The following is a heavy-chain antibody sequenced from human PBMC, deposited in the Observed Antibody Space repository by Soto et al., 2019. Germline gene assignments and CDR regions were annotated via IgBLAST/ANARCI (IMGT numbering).Heavy chain of an antibody. CDR3: AKDGDPWLTIIVYAMGC. J-gene: IGHJ4*02. CDR2: ISGSGGST. D-gene: IGHD2-8*01. Sequence: EVQLLESGGGLVQPGGSLRLSCEASGFTFSSYAMSWVRQAPGQGLEWVSAISGSGGSTYYADYVKGRFTISRDNSKNTQYLQMNRLRAEDTAVYYCAKDGDPWLTIIVYAMGCWGPGTLVTVSS. CDR1: GFTFSSYA. V-gene: IGHV3-23*01.